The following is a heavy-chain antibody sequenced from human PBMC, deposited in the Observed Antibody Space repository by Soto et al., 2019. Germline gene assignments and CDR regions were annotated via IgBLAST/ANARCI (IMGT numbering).Heavy chain of an antibody. V-gene: IGHV3-15*07. CDR3: TTDSRTTLPEIRFDY. J-gene: IGHJ4*01. CDR1: GFPFTNAW. Sequence: GGSLRLSCVASGFPFTNAWINWVRQVPGKGLEWVGRVKSKNDGGSSDYAAAVKGRFAVSRDDSRNIVYLQMNSLKVEDTGVYYCTTDSRTTLPEIRFDYWGHGTQVTVSS. CDR2: VKSKNDGGSS. D-gene: IGHD1-26*01.